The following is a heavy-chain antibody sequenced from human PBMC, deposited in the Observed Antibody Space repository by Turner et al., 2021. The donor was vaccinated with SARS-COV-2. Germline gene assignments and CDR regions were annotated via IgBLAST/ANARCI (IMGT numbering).Heavy chain of an antibody. CDR1: GGSISSYY. D-gene: IGHD3-22*01. V-gene: IGHV4-59*08. CDR3: ARNSPKWYYYDSSGYYDY. CDR2: IYYSGST. J-gene: IGHJ4*02. Sequence: QVQLQESGPGLVKPSETLSLTCTVSGGSISSYYWSWIRQPPGKGLEWIGYIYYSGSTNHNPSLKSRVTISVDTSKNQFSLKLSSVTAADTAVYYCARNSPKWYYYDSSGYYDYWGQGTLVTVSS.